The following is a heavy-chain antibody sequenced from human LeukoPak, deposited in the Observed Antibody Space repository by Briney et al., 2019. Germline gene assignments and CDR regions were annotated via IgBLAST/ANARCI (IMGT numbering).Heavy chain of an antibody. D-gene: IGHD1-26*01. J-gene: IGHJ5*02. Sequence: ASVKVSCKTSGYSFTAFYIHWMRQAPGQGLEWMGWINPYNGDTMYGQKFQGRVTMTRDTSITTAYTELASLTSDDTAVYYCARDAVGRGLSWGRGSLVTVSS. CDR2: INPYNGDT. CDR1: GYSFTAFY. V-gene: IGHV1-2*02. CDR3: ARDAVGRGLS.